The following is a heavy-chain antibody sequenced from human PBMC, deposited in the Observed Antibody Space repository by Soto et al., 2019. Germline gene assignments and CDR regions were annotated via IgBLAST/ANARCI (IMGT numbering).Heavy chain of an antibody. V-gene: IGHV6-1*01. CDR1: GDSVSSNSAA. J-gene: IGHJ6*02. D-gene: IGHD2-2*01. CDR2: TYYRSKWYN. Sequence: PSQTLSLTCVISGDSVSSNSAAWNWIRQSPSRGLEWLGRTYYRSKWYNDYAVSVKSRITINPDTSKNQFSLQLNSVTPEDTAVYYCASSQLPKYYYGMDVWGQGTTVTVSS. CDR3: ASSQLPKYYYGMDV.